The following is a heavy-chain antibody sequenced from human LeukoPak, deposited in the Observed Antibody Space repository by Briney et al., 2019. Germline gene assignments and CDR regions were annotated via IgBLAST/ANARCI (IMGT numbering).Heavy chain of an antibody. CDR1: GFTFSTYA. CDR2: ISAGGGST. Sequence: GGSLRLSCAASGFTFSTYAMGWVRQAPGKGLEWVSAISAGGGSTYYPDSVRGRFTISRDNSKNTLYLQMTSLKAEDTAVYYCAKGDNSGYYYNYFDYWGQGTLVTVSS. V-gene: IGHV3-23*01. J-gene: IGHJ4*02. D-gene: IGHD3-22*01. CDR3: AKGDNSGYYYNYFDY.